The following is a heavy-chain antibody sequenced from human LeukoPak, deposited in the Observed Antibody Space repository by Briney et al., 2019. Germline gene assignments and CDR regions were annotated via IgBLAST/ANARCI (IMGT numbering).Heavy chain of an antibody. V-gene: IGHV4-31*03. CDR1: GGSISSGGYY. CDR3: ARGCQQLLPDY. J-gene: IGHJ4*02. CDR2: IYYSGST. D-gene: IGHD6-13*01. Sequence: SETLSLTCTVSGGSISSGGYYWSWIRQHPGKGLEWIGYIYYSGSTYCNPSLKSRVTISVDTSKNQFSLKLSSVTAADTAVYYCARGCQQLLPDYWGQGTLVTVSS.